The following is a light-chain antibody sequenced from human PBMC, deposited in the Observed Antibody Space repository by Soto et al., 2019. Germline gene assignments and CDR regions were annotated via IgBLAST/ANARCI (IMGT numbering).Light chain of an antibody. CDR1: SSDVGGYKH. Sequence: QSVLTQPASVSGSPGQSITIPCTGTSSDVGGYKHVSWYQQHPGKAPKLLIYTVSNRPSGVSSRFSGSKSGNTASLTISGLQAEDEADYYCSSYTSSSSYVFGTGTKVTVL. V-gene: IGLV2-14*01. CDR3: SSYTSSSSYV. CDR2: TVS. J-gene: IGLJ1*01.